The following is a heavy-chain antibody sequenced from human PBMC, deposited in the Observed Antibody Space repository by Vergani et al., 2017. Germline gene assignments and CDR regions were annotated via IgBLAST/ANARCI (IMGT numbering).Heavy chain of an antibody. J-gene: IGHJ5*02. Sequence: QVQLVESGGGVVQPGRSLRLSCAASGFTFSSYGMHWVRPAPGKGLEWVAVISYDGSNKYYADSVKGRFTISRDNSKNTLYLQMNSLRAEDTAVYYCAKEFYGDYSNWFDPWGQGTLVTVSS. V-gene: IGHV3-30*18. CDR1: GFTFSSYG. D-gene: IGHD4-17*01. CDR2: ISYDGSNK. CDR3: AKEFYGDYSNWFDP.